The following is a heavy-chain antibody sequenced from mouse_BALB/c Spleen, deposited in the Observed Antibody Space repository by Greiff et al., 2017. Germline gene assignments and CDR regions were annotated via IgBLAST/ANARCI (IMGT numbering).Heavy chain of an antibody. D-gene: IGHD2-10*02. CDR3: AREGYGNYVGVDY. J-gene: IGHJ4*01. Sequence: VQLKESGAELVRSGASVKLSCTASGFNIKDYYMHWVKQRPEQGLEWIGWIDPENGDTEYAPKFQGKATMTADTSSNTAYLQLSSLTSEDTAVYYCAREGYGNYVGVDYWGQGTSVTVSS. V-gene: IGHV14-4*02. CDR2: IDPENGDT. CDR1: GFNIKDYY.